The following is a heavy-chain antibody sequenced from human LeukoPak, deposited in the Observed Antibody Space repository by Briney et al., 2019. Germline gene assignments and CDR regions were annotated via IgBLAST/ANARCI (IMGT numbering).Heavy chain of an antibody. CDR1: GFTFSSYS. Sequence: SGGSLRLSCAASGFTFSSYSMNWVRQAPGKGLEWISSISSSSSYIYYADSVKGRFTISRDNAKNSLYLQMNSLRAEDTAVYYCARLRGYSYGYADYWGQGTLVTVSS. J-gene: IGHJ4*02. CDR2: ISSSSSYI. CDR3: ARLRGYSYGYADY. D-gene: IGHD5-18*01. V-gene: IGHV3-21*01.